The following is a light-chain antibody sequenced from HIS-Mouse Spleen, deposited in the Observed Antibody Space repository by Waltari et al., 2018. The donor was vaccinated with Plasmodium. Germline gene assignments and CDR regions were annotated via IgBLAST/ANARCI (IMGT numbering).Light chain of an antibody. CDR2: EDS. J-gene: IGLJ3*02. V-gene: IGLV3-10*01. CDR3: YSTDSSGNHRV. Sequence: SYELTQPPSVSVSPGQTARITCSGDALPKKYAYWYQQKSGQAPMLVMYEDSKRPSGIPEVFSGSSSGTMATLTISGAQVEDEADYYCYSTDSSGNHRVFGGGTKLTVL. CDR1: ALPKKY.